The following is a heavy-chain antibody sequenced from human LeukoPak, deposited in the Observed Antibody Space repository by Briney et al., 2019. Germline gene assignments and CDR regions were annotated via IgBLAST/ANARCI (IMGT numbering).Heavy chain of an antibody. V-gene: IGHV3-48*02. Sequence: DPGGSLRLSCAASGFTFSSYGMNWVRQAPGKGLEWVSYISTSSNRIDYADSVKGRFTMSRDNAKNLLYLQMNSLRDEDTAMYYCARVSAPGTSGWYFGYWGQGTLVTVSS. D-gene: IGHD6-19*01. CDR2: ISTSSNRI. CDR3: ARVSAPGTSGWYFGY. CDR1: GFTFSSYG. J-gene: IGHJ4*02.